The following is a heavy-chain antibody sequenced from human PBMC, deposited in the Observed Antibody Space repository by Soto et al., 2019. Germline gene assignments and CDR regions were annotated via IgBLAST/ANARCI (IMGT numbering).Heavy chain of an antibody. J-gene: IGHJ4*02. V-gene: IGHV4-30-4*01. CDR2: IYYSGTT. Sequence: SETLSLTCTVSGDSISSGDYYWSWVRQSPGKGLEWIGCIYYSGTTYYNPSLETRLTMSVDTSKNQFSLRLSSVTAADTAMYYCAREPTIWGQGTLVTVSS. CDR1: GDSISSGDYY. D-gene: IGHD1-26*01. CDR3: AREPTI.